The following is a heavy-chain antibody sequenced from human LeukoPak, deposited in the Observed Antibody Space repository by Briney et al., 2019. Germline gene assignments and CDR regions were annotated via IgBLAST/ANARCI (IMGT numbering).Heavy chain of an antibody. CDR2: FDPEDGET. V-gene: IGHV1-24*01. CDR1: GYTLTELS. J-gene: IGHJ3*02. D-gene: IGHD6-13*01. Sequence: ASVKVSCKVSGYTLTELSMHWVRQAPGKGLEWMGGFDPEDGETIYAQKFQGRVTMTEDTSTDTAYMELRSLRSDDTAVYYCARVHSSSWYETNDAFDIWGQGTMVTVSS. CDR3: ARVHSSSWYETNDAFDI.